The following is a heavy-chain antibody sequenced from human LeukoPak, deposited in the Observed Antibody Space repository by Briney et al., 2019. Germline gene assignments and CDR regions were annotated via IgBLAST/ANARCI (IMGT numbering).Heavy chain of an antibody. D-gene: IGHD4-23*01. V-gene: IGHV4-34*12. CDR1: GESLNYYY. CDR2: ILDGKTI. CDR3: ASGAWAARLNS. Sequence: PSETLSLTCAVYGESLNYYYWSWIRQSPGKGLEWIGDILDGKTINYNPSLKSRVTISAATSSQQFSLNLKSVTAADTAVYFCASGAWAARLNSWAQGALVIVSS. J-gene: IGHJ4*02.